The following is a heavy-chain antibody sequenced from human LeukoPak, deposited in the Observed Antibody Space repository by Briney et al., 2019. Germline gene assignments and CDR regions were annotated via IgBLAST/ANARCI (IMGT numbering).Heavy chain of an antibody. D-gene: IGHD3-10*01. J-gene: IGHJ4*02. Sequence: GASVKVSCKASGYTFTGCHMHWVRQAPGQGLEWMGWINPNTGDTNYAQKFQGRVTMTRDTSTDTAYMELSRLKTDDTAVYYCARNTNYFGSGNSFDYWGQGTLVTVSS. CDR2: INPNTGDT. CDR1: GYTFTGCH. CDR3: ARNTNYFGSGNSFDY. V-gene: IGHV1-2*02.